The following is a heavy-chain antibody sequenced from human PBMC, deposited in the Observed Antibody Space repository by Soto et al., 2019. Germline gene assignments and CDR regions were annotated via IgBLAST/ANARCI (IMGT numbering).Heavy chain of an antibody. D-gene: IGHD3-3*01. V-gene: IGHV4-39*01. CDR3: ARHSLFGVFIMWSFDY. J-gene: IGHJ4*02. CDR1: GGSISSNSHY. CDR2: IYYSGST. Sequence: QLQLQESGPGLVKPSETLSLICTVSGGSISSNSHYWGWIRQPPGKGLEWIGSIYYSGSTHYNPSLKSRVTISVDTSKNQFSLKLSSVTAADTAVYYCARHSLFGVFIMWSFDYWGQGTLVTVSS.